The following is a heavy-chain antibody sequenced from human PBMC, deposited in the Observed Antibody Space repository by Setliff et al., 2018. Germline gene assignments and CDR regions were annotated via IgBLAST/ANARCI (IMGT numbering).Heavy chain of an antibody. Sequence: GGFLRLSCEGSGFIFSNYFMSWFRQAPGKGLEWLSYVTTTGGFTKEADSVRGRFSVSRDNSKKSVYLQINDLRAEDTALYFCAKGGDWDDQHYAFDIWGQGTMVTVSS. D-gene: IGHD1-1*01. CDR2: VTTTGGFT. CDR3: AKGGDWDDQHYAFDI. CDR1: GFIFSNYF. V-gene: IGHV3-11*03. J-gene: IGHJ3*02.